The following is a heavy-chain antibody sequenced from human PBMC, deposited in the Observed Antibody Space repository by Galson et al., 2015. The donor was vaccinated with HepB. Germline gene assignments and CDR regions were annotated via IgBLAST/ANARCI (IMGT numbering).Heavy chain of an antibody. CDR2: IWHDGQYR. D-gene: IGHD3-22*01. Sequence: SLRLSCAVSGFTSKTYGIHWVRHSPDRGLEWVAVIWHDGQYRVYADSVKGRFTISSDNSKSTHYLHLSSLRLEDTAIYYCARSHYYESWFDPWGQGTLVTVSS. V-gene: IGHV3-33*03. J-gene: IGHJ5*02. CDR1: GFTSKTYG. CDR3: ARSHYYESWFDP.